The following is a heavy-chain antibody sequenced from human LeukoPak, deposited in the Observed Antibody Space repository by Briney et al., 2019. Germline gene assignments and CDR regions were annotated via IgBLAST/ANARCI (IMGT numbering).Heavy chain of an antibody. CDR2: IYYSGDT. CDR3: ARDRTQWLSSNWYGPFDP. J-gene: IGHJ5*02. Sequence: SETLSLTCTVSRDSISGYSWSWIRQSPGGGLEWIGYIYYSGDTAYNPSLKSRVTMSVDTSKNQFSLKVRSVTAADTAVYYCARDRTQWLSSNWYGPFDPWGQGTLVTVSS. D-gene: IGHD6-13*01. CDR1: RDSISGYS. V-gene: IGHV4-59*12.